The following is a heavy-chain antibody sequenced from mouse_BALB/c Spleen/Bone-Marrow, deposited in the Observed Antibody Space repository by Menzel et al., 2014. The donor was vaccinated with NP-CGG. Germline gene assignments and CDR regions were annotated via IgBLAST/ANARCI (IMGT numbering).Heavy chain of an antibody. Sequence: VQLQQSGAELVKPGASVKMSCKASGYTFTSYWMHWVKQRPGQGLEWIGVIDPSDSYTSYSQKFKGKATLTVDTSSSTAYMQLSSLTSEDSAVYYCTRGDYDWYFDVWGAGTTVTVS. J-gene: IGHJ1*01. CDR3: TRGDYDWYFDV. CDR1: GYTFTSYW. V-gene: IGHV1S127*01. CDR2: IDPSDSYT. D-gene: IGHD2-4*01.